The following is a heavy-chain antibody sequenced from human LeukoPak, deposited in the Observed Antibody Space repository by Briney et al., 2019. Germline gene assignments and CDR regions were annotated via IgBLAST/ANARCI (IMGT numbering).Heavy chain of an antibody. CDR1: GYTFTSYG. D-gene: IGHD5-18*01. V-gene: IGHV1-18*01. Sequence: ASVKVSCKASGYTFTSYGITWVRQAPGQGLEWMGWISTYNGDTIYAQKLQGRVTMTTDTSTSTAYMELRSLRSDDTALYYCAIGYRGYNYWGQGTLVTVSS. J-gene: IGHJ4*02. CDR2: ISTYNGDT. CDR3: AIGYRGYNY.